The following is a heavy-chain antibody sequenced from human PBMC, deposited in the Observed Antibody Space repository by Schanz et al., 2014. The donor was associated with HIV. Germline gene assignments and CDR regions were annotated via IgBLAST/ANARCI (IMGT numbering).Heavy chain of an antibody. CDR1: GFTFSSYA. Sequence: VQLLESGGALVQPGKSLKLSCAASGFTFSSYAMTWVRQAPGKGLEWVAAMWYDESHKGYADSVKGRFTISRDNSKNTLYLQMSSLRVEDTAVYYCANEEVPNDYWGQGTLVTVSS. J-gene: IGHJ4*02. V-gene: IGHV3-33*06. CDR2: MWYDESHK. CDR3: ANEEVPNDY.